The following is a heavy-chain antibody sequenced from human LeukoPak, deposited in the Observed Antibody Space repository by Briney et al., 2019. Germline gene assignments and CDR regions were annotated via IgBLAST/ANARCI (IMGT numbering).Heavy chain of an antibody. D-gene: IGHD3-22*01. CDR2: IYYSGHT. J-gene: IGHJ4*02. CDR1: NSSFTTYY. V-gene: IGHV4-59*01. Sequence: PSETLSLTCSVSNSSFTTYYWSWFRQPPAKGLEWLGFIYYSGHTNYNPSLKSRVALSIDTSKNQFTLNLRSVTAADTAMYYCTRVTIISGYWMDFDTWGQGTPVTVSS. CDR3: TRVTIISGYWMDFDT.